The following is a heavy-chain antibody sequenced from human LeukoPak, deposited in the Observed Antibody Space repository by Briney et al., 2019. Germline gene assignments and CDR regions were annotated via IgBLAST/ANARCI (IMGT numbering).Heavy chain of an antibody. J-gene: IGHJ5*02. CDR3: ARGQGATVPQVGKNWFDP. CDR2: VNEVGGT. CDR1: GGSFSGYY. V-gene: IGHV4-34*01. Sequence: SETLSLTCAVYGGSFSGYYWNWIRQTPSKGLEWIGEVNEVGGTNISPSLRNRVILSVDTSKNQFFLKLISVTVADTAVYYCARGQGATVPQVGKNWFDPWGQGTRVTVSS. D-gene: IGHD1-26*01.